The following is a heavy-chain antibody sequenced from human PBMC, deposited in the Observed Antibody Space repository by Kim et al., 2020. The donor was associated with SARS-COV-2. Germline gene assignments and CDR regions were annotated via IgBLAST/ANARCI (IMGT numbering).Heavy chain of an antibody. CDR3: ARRGYSSGYYDY. V-gene: IGHV4-4*06. D-gene: IGHD5-18*01. J-gene: IGHJ4*02. Sequence: YYASLKSRLSMSVDTSKSQFSLRLSSVTAADTAVYYCARRGYSSGYYDYWGQGILVTVSS.